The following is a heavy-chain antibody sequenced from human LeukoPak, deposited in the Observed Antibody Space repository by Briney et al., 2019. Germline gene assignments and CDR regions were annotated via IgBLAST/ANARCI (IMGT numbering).Heavy chain of an antibody. CDR2: IKEDGVEK. D-gene: IGHD6-6*01. V-gene: IGHV3-7*05. J-gene: IGHJ4*02. Sequence: GGSLTLSCAASGFTFSSYWMSWVRQAPGKGLEWVAKIKEDGVEKYYAASVKGRVTISRDNAQNTLSLQMDSLRAEDTAVYYCARDLSYSKSSGGSFDYWGQGTLVTVSS. CDR3: ARDLSYSKSSGGSFDY. CDR1: GFTFSSYW.